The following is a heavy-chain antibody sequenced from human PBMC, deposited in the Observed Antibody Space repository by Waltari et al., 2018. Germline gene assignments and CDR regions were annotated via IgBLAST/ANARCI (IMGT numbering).Heavy chain of an antibody. J-gene: IGHJ4*02. Sequence: EVQLVESGGGLVQPGGSLTLSCSAYWCTLRGSAVHWVRQASGKGLEWVGRIRRKENSYATAYAESVKGRFTVARDDSENTAYLQMNSMKTEYTAVYYCTRETISGSYEENWGQGTLVTVSS. V-gene: IGHV3-73*01. CDR3: TRETISGSYEEN. CDR2: IRRKENSYAT. D-gene: IGHD1-26*01. CDR1: WCTLRGSA.